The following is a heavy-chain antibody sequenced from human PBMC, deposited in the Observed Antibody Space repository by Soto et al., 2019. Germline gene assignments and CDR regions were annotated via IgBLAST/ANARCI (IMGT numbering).Heavy chain of an antibody. CDR1: GYSFTNYW. D-gene: IGHD3-22*01. CDR2: IDPSDSYT. CDR3: VRLYHYDSSGYSFDY. Sequence: GESLKISCQGSGYSFTNYWINWVRQMPGKGLEWMGRIDPSDSYTNYSPSFQGHVTLSADKSISTAYLQWSSLKASDTAMYYCVRLYHYDSSGYSFDYWGQVTLITVSS. V-gene: IGHV5-10-1*01. J-gene: IGHJ4*02.